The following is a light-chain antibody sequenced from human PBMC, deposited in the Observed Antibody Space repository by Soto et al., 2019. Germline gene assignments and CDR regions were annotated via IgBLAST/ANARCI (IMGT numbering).Light chain of an antibody. CDR2: DVS. V-gene: IGLV2-14*01. J-gene: IGLJ1*01. Sequence: QSVLTQPAYVYGSPGQSITISCTGTSSDVGGYNYVSWYQQHPGKAPNLMIYDVSNRPSGVSNRFSGSKSGNTASLTISGLQAEDEADYYCSSYTSSSTLGYVFGTGTKVNVL. CDR1: SSDVGGYNY. CDR3: SSYTSSSTLGYV.